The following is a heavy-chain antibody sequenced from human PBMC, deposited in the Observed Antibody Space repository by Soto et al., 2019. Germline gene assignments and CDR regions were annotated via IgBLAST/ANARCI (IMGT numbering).Heavy chain of an antibody. J-gene: IGHJ4*02. CDR2: INPNGGST. CDR3: AGSLLQGDF. Sequence: QVQLVQSGAEVKKPGASVKVSCRASGYIFIHYYIHWVRQAPGQGLEWMAIINPNGGSTNYEQKFQGRVTVTSDTSTSTVSMELNSLGSVDMAVYCCAGSLLQGDFWGQGTLVTVSS. V-gene: IGHV1-46*01. CDR1: GYIFIHYY. D-gene: IGHD2-21*01.